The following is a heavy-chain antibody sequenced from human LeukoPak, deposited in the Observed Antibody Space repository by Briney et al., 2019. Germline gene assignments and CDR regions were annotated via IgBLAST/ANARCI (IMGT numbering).Heavy chain of an antibody. CDR2: IYTSGST. Sequence: SETLSLTCTVSGGSISSYYWSWIRQPAGKGLEWIGRIYTSGSTNYNPSLKSRVTISVDTSKNQFSLKLSSVTAADTAVYYCARASYSSSSDWFDPWGQGTLVTVSS. J-gene: IGHJ5*02. V-gene: IGHV4-4*07. D-gene: IGHD6-6*01. CDR3: ARASYSSSSDWFDP. CDR1: GGSISSYY.